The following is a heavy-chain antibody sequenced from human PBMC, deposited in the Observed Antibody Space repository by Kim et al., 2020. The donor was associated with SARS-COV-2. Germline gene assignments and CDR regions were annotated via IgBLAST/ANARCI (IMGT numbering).Heavy chain of an antibody. CDR2: IYTSGST. CDR3: AREDRSRYCDRFEY. V-gene: IGHV4-4*07. D-gene: IGHD4-17*01. J-gene: IGHJ4*02. Sequence: SETLSLTCTVSGGSISSYYWSWIRQPAGKGLEWIGRIYTSGSTNYNPSLKCRVTMSVDTSKNQFSLNLNSVTAADTAVYYCAREDRSRYCDRFEYWGQGTLVTVSS. CDR1: GGSISSYY.